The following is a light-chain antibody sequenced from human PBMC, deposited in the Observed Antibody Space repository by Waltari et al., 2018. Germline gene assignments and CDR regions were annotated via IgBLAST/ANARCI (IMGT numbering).Light chain of an antibody. V-gene: IGLV3-1*01. J-gene: IGLJ2*01. Sequence: SYELTQPPSVSVSPGQTASITCSGHKMGDKFACWYQQKPGQSPVLVIYQSTKRPSGIPGRFSSSNSGNTATLTISGTQAMDEADYYCQAWDTITGGVFGGGTKLTVL. CDR2: QST. CDR1: KMGDKF. CDR3: QAWDTITGGV.